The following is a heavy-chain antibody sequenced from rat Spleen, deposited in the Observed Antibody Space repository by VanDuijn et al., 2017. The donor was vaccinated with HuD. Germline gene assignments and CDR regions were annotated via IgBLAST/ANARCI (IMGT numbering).Heavy chain of an antibody. CDR2: ISNAGDT. J-gene: IGHJ2*01. CDR1: GFTFSTFP. V-gene: IGHV5-25*01. D-gene: IGHD1-9*01. CDR3: ARRHYGYTDYFDY. Sequence: EVQLVESGGGLVQPGRSLKLSCTASGFTFSTFPMVWVRQAPGKGLEWVASISNAGDTYYPDSVKGRFTISRDNAKSTLSLQMDSLRSEDTATYYCARRHYGYTDYFDYWGQGVMVTVSS.